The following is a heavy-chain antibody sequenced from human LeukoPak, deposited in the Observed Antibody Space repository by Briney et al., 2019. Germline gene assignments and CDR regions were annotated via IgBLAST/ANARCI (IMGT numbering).Heavy chain of an antibody. J-gene: IGHJ3*02. D-gene: IGHD3-10*01. Sequence: GGPLRLSCAASEFTFSSYGLHWVRQAPGKGLEWVAVISYDGTNKYYADSVKGRFTISRDNSKNTLYLQMTSLRPEDSAVYYCARDNYGDAFDIWGQGTMVTVSS. V-gene: IGHV3-30-3*01. CDR3: ARDNYGDAFDI. CDR2: ISYDGTNK. CDR1: EFTFSSYG.